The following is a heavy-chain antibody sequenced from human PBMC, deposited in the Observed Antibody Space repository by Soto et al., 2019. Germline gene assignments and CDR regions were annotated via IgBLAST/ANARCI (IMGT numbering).Heavy chain of an antibody. Sequence: QVQLQQWGAGLLKPSETLSLTCAVYGGSFSGYYCCWIRQPPGKGLELMGEINHSGSTNYNPSLKSRVTISVDTSKNQFSLKLSSVTAADTAVYYCARGPVMRFWSGYFTGWFDPWGQGTLVTVSS. D-gene: IGHD3-3*01. CDR2: INHSGST. J-gene: IGHJ5*02. CDR1: GGSFSGYY. CDR3: ARGPVMRFWSGYFTGWFDP. V-gene: IGHV4-34*01.